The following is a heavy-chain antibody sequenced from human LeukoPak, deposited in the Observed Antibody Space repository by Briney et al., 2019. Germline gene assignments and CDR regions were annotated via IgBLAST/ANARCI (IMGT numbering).Heavy chain of an antibody. V-gene: IGHV3-7*03. CDR1: GLTFSSSW. CDR3: ARSIPYGTTWYGRSDY. J-gene: IGHJ4*02. Sequence: PGGSLRLSCAVSGLTFSSSWMDWVRQAPGKGLEWVASINPDGTTKFYVDSVKGRFTISRDTALNSLYLQMNSLRAEDTAIYYCARSIPYGTTWYGRSDYWGQGTLVTVSS. CDR2: INPDGTTK. D-gene: IGHD6-13*01.